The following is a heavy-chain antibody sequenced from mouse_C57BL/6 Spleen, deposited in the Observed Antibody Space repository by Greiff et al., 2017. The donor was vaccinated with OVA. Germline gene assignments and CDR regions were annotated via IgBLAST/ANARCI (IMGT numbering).Heavy chain of an antibody. CDR2: IRSKSNNYAT. D-gene: IGHD1-2*01. J-gene: IGHJ3*01. Sequence: EVKLMESGGGLVQPKGSLKLSCAASGFSFNTYAMNWVRQAPGKGLEWVARIRSKSNNYATYYADSVKDRFTISRDDSESMLYLQMNNLKTEDTAMYYCVRHHYDAWFAYWGQGTLVTVSA. V-gene: IGHV10-1*01. CDR3: VRHHYDAWFAY. CDR1: GFSFNTYA.